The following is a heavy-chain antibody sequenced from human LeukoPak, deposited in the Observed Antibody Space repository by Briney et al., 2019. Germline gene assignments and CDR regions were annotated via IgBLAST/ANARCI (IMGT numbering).Heavy chain of an antibody. CDR3: TKELHVAVAVADYYYFYMDV. V-gene: IGHV3-23*01. D-gene: IGHD6-19*01. CDR1: GYAFSSFA. J-gene: IGHJ6*03. CDR2: INGGGNTT. Sequence: GGSLRLSCAASGYAFSSFAMGWVRQSPGKGLEWLSTINGGGNTTFYADSVKGRFTISRDNSKNTLYLHMDSLRPDDTAIYYCTKELHVAVAVADYYYFYMDVWGRGTAVSVSS.